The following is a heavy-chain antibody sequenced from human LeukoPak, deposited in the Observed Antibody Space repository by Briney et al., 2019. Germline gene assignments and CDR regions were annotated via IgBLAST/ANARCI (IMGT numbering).Heavy chain of an antibody. V-gene: IGHV4-4*07. D-gene: IGHD1-14*01. J-gene: IGHJ4*02. CDR1: GGSISSYF. Sequence: SETLSLTCTVSGGSISSYFWSWIRQPAGKGLEWIGRIYTSGSTKYNPSLQSRVTMSLDTSKNQLSLKLGSVTAADTAVYYCARAGTSGGLCDYWGQGTLVTVSS. CDR3: ARAGTSGGLCDY. CDR2: IYTSGST.